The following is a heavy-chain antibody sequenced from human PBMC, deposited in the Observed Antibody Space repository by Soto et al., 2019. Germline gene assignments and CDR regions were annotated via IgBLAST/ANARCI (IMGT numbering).Heavy chain of an antibody. Sequence: GRSPGLSCAASEFTFSEEDMSWIRQAPGKGLEWVSYISSSGSTIYYADSVKGRFTISRGNAKNSLYLQMNSLRAEDTAVYYCARVGGKLERRPRSWFDPWGQGT. CDR3: ARVGGKLERRPRSWFDP. CDR2: ISSSGSTI. J-gene: IGHJ5*02. V-gene: IGHV3-11*01. D-gene: IGHD1-1*01. CDR1: EFTFSEED.